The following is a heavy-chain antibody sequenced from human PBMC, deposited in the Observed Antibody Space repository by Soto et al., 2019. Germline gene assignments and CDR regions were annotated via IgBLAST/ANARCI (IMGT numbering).Heavy chain of an antibody. CDR1: GFPFSSYA. Sequence: PGGSLRLSCAASGFPFSSYAVNWVRQAPGKGLEWVSVISGSGDSTYYADSVKGRFTISRDNSKNTLYLQMNSLRAEDTAVYYCARRGPGTYFDYWGQGTLVTVSS. V-gene: IGHV3-23*01. CDR3: ARRGPGTYFDY. J-gene: IGHJ4*02. D-gene: IGHD6-13*01. CDR2: ISGSGDST.